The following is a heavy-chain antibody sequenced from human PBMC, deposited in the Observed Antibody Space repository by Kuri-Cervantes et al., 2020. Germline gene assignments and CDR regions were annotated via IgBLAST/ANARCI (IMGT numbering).Heavy chain of an antibody. D-gene: IGHD5-24*01. CDR3: GRDLRLRSVEFHD. J-gene: IGHJ4*02. Sequence: GESLKISCVVSGLTFSQYGMHWVRQAPGKGLEWLAGIQSDGSKTYYGDSVKGRVTISRDNSKSTLYLQINSLRDEDTAVYHCGRDLRLRSVEFHDWGQGTLVTVSS. V-gene: IGHV3-33*05. CDR2: IQSDGSKT. CDR1: GLTFSQYG.